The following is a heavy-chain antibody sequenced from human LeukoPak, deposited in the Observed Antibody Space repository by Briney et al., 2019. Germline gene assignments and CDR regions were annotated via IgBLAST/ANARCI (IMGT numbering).Heavy chain of an antibody. CDR2: ISGSGGST. V-gene: IGHV3-23*01. J-gene: IGHJ2*01. CDR1: GFTFSSYA. D-gene: IGHD4-17*01. Sequence: GGSLRLSCAAPGFTFSSYAMSWVRQAPGKGLEWVSAISGSGGSTCYADSVKGRFTISRDNSKNTLYLQMNSLRAEDTAVYYCAKRLTTVTYGWYFDLWGRGTLVTVSS. CDR3: AKRLTTVTYGWYFDL.